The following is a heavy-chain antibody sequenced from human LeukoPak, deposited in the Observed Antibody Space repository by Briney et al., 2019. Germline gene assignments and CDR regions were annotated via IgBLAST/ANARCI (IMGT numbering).Heavy chain of an antibody. J-gene: IGHJ5*02. CDR1: GFTFSSYS. CDR3: ARLYIHWFDP. Sequence: PGGSLRLSCAASGFTFSSYSMNWVRQAPGKGLEWVSYISSSSSTIYYADSVKGRFTISRDNAKNSLYLQMNSLRAEDTAVYYCARLYIHWFDPWGQGTLVTVSS. D-gene: IGHD4-11*01. CDR2: ISSSSSTI. V-gene: IGHV3-48*01.